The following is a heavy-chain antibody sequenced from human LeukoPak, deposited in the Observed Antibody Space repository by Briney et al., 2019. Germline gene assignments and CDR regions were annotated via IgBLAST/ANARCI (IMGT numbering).Heavy chain of an antibody. V-gene: IGHV1-69*13. CDR1: GGTFSSYA. D-gene: IGHD3-22*01. Sequence: GASVKVSCKASGGTFSSYAISWVRQAPGQGLEWMGGIIPIFGTATYAQKFQGRVTITADESTSTAYMELSSLRSEDTAVYYCASGEYDSSGYIMGYWGQGTLVTVSS. CDR2: IIPIFGTA. CDR3: ASGEYDSSGYIMGY. J-gene: IGHJ4*02.